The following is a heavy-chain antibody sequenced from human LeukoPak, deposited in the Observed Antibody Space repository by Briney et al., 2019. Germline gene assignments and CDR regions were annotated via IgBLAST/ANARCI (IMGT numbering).Heavy chain of an antibody. Sequence: GSLRLSCAASGVTFSGFAMSWVGRTPGKGLEWVSGISGSGDNTFYADSVKGRFTISRDNSKNPLYLEMNSLRAEDTAIYYCAKMKGHPLPKYYMDVWGQGTTVTVSS. V-gene: IGHV3-23*01. J-gene: IGHJ6*01. D-gene: IGHD1-26*01. CDR2: ISGSGDNT. CDR3: AKMKGHPLPKYYMDV. CDR1: GVTFSGFA.